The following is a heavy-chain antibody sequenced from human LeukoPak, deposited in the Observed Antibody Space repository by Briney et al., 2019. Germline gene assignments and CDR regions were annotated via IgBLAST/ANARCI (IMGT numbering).Heavy chain of an antibody. CDR2: INHSGST. V-gene: IGHV4-34*01. J-gene: IGHJ4*02. Sequence: PSETPSLTCAVYGGSFSGYYWSWIRQPPGKGLEWIGEINHSGSTNYNPSLKSRVTISVDTSKNQFSLKLSSVTAADTAVYYCAKAPSRKVVVPAATPYFDYWGQGTLVTVSS. CDR1: GGSFSGYY. D-gene: IGHD2-2*01. CDR3: AKAPSRKVVVPAATPYFDY.